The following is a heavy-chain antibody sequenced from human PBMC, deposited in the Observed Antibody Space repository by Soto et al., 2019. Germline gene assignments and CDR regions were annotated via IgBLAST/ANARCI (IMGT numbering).Heavy chain of an antibody. V-gene: IGHV6-1*01. CDR2: TYYRSKWYN. D-gene: IGHD3-3*01. Sequence: QSQTLSLTCAISGDSVSSNSAAWNWIRQSPSRGLEWLGRTYYRSKWYNDYAVSVKSRITINPDTSKNQFDLPLNSVTPEDTAVYYCARYPHNPLRDFWSGYYTGFDYWGQGTLVTVSS. CDR1: GDSVSSNSAA. CDR3: ARYPHNPLRDFWSGYYTGFDY. J-gene: IGHJ4*02.